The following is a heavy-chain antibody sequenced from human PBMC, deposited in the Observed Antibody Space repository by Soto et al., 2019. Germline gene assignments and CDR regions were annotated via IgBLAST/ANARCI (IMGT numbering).Heavy chain of an antibody. CDR1: GFTFSSYA. CDR3: SIDVYRPPGYFDF. J-gene: IGHJ4*02. V-gene: IGHV3-23*01. D-gene: IGHD6-6*01. Sequence: GGSLRLSCAASGFTFSSYAMSWVRQAPGKGLEWVSAISGSGGSTYYADSVKGRFTISRDNSKNTLYLQMNSLRAEDTAVYYCSIDVYRPPGYFDFPGQGTRVTVSS. CDR2: ISGSGGST.